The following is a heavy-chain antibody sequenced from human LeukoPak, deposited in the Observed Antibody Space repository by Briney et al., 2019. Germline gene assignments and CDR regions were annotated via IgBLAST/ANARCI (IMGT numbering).Heavy chain of an antibody. CDR2: IYTSGST. CDR1: GGSFSSYY. D-gene: IGHD3/OR15-3a*01. CDR3: AREDWLLRHFDY. Sequence: PSETLSLTCTVSGGSFSSYYWSWIRQPAGQGLEWIGRIYTSGSTNYNPSLKSRVTMAEDTSKSQFSLKLSSVTAADTAVYYCAREDWLLRHFDYWGQGTLVTVSS. J-gene: IGHJ4*02. V-gene: IGHV4-4*07.